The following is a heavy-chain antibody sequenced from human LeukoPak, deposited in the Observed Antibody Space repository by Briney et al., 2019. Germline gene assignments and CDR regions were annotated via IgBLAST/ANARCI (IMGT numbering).Heavy chain of an antibody. CDR2: INHSGST. V-gene: IGHV4-34*01. D-gene: IGHD3-22*01. CDR1: GGSFSGYY. Sequence: PSETLSLTCAVYGGSFSGYYWSWIRQPPGKGLEWIGEINHSGSTNYNPSLKSRVAISVDTSKNQISLKLSSVTAADTAVYYCARRQRITMIVVVKAFDYWGQGTLVTVSS. CDR3: ARRQRITMIVVVKAFDY. J-gene: IGHJ4*02.